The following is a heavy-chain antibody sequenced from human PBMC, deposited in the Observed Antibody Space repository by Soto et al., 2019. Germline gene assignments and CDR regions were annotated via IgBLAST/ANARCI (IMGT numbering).Heavy chain of an antibody. CDR3: ASGGTVVNPADY. J-gene: IGHJ4*02. Sequence: QVQLVQSGAEVKKPGSSVKVSCKDSGGTFSSYAISWGRQAPGQGIEWMGGIIPIFGTANYAQKFQGRVTITADASTSTGYMELSRLRSEDTAVSYWASGGTVVNPADYWGQGTLVTFSA. V-gene: IGHV1-69*01. CDR1: GGTFSSYA. D-gene: IGHD2-15*01. CDR2: IIPIFGTA.